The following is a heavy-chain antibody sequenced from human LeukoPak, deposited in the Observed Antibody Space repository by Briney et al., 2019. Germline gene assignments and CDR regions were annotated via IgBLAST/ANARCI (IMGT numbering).Heavy chain of an antibody. J-gene: IGHJ4*02. CDR1: GFTFSSYW. Sequence: GGSLRLSCATSGFTFSSYWMSWVRQAPGKGLVWVSRINNVGSSTTYADSVKGRFTISRDNAKNTLYLQMNSLSAEDTAVYYCAREVSGSSYFDYWGQGTQVTVSS. CDR2: INNVGSST. CDR3: AREVSGSSYFDY. V-gene: IGHV3-74*01. D-gene: IGHD1-26*01.